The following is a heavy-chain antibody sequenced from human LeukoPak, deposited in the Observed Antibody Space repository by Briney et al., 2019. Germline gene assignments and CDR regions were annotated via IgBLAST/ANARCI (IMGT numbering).Heavy chain of an antibody. CDR2: ISGSGGST. D-gene: IGHD3-3*01. Sequence: PGGSLRLSCAASGFTLINYAMSWVRQAPGKGLEWVSAISGSGGSTYYADSVKGRFTISRDNSKNTLHLQMNSLRAEDTAVYYCARRSGYYYFDYWGQGTLVTVSS. V-gene: IGHV3-23*01. CDR3: ARRSGYYYFDY. CDR1: GFTLINYA. J-gene: IGHJ4*02.